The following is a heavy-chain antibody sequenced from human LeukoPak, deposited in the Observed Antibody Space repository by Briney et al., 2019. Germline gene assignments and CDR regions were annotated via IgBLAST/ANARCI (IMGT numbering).Heavy chain of an antibody. CDR3: TRVLQDFRAREIGMDV. V-gene: IGHV3-53*01. D-gene: IGHD3-9*01. J-gene: IGHJ6*02. Sequence: GGSLRLSCAASGFIVTSHSMTWVRQAPGKGLEWVSVIHTGGRTRYADSVKGRFTLSSDISNNAIYLQMKSLRAGDTAVYFCTRVLQDFRAREIGMDVWGQGTTVTVSS. CDR2: IHTGGRT. CDR1: GFIVTSHS.